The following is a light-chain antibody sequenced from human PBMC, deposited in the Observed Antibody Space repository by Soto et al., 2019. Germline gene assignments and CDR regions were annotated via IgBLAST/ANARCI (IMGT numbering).Light chain of an antibody. V-gene: IGKV4-1*01. J-gene: IGKJ1*01. CDR3: QQYYSTPGFRSSWT. Sequence: DIVMTQSPDSLAVSLGERATINCKSSQSVLYSSNNKNYLAWYQQKPGQPPKLLIYWASTREFGVPDRFSGSGSGTDFTLTISSLQAEDVAVYYCQQYYSTPGFRSSWTFGQGTKVDIK. CDR1: QSVLYSSNNKNY. CDR2: WAS.